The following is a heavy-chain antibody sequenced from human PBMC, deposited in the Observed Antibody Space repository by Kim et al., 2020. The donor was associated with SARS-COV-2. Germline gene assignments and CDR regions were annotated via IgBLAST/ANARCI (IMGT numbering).Heavy chain of an antibody. CDR1: GGTFSSYA. CDR2: IIPILGIA. Sequence: SVKVSCKASGGTFSSYAISWVRQAPGQGLEWMGRIIPILGIANYAQKFQGRVTITADKSTSTAYMELSSLRSEDTAVYYYARDKWELGFGYDYWGQGTL. CDR3: ARDKWELGFGYDY. V-gene: IGHV1-69*04. J-gene: IGHJ4*02. D-gene: IGHD1-26*01.